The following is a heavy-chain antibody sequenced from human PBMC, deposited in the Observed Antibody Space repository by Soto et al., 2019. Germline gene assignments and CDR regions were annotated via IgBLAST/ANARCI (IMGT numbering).Heavy chain of an antibody. Sequence: ASVKVSCKASGYTFTSYDINWVRQAAGQGLEWMGWMNPNSGNTGYAQKFQGRVTMTRNTSISTAYMELSSLRSEDTAVYYCARGSGYYDFWSGYFNWFDPWGQGTLVTVSS. D-gene: IGHD3-3*01. J-gene: IGHJ5*02. CDR2: MNPNSGNT. V-gene: IGHV1-8*01. CDR1: GYTFTSYD. CDR3: ARGSGYYDFWSGYFNWFDP.